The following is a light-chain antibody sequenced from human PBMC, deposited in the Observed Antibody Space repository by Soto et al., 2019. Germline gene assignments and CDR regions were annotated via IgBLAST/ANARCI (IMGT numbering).Light chain of an antibody. V-gene: IGKV3-20*01. J-gene: IGKJ3*01. CDR2: CTS. CDR1: QSVSSKY. CDR3: QQYGSSLFT. Sequence: EIVLTQSPGTLSLSPGDRATLSCRASQSVSSKYLAWYQQKPGQAPRVLIYCTSIRASGVPERFSGGGSGTDFTLTITRLEPEDFAVYYCQQYGSSLFTFGPGTKVDFK.